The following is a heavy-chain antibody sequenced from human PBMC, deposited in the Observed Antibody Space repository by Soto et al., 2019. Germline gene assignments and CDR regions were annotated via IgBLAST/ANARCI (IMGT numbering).Heavy chain of an antibody. J-gene: IGHJ4*02. CDR1: GGSFTSGGYY. CDR3: AREIGGDNYGFDS. D-gene: IGHD3-10*01. V-gene: IGHV4-31*03. CDR2: ISYSGDT. Sequence: PSETLSLTCTVSGGSFTSGGYYRSWIRQRPGKGLEWIGYISYSGDTNYNPSLQSRVTISADASRSHFSLKLSSVSAADTAVYYCAREIGGDNYGFDSWGQGILVTVSS.